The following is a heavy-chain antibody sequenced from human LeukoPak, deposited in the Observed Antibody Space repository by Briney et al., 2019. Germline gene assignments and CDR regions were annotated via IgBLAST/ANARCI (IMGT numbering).Heavy chain of an antibody. CDR1: GYTFTSYY. J-gene: IGHJ3*02. CDR2: INPSGGST. D-gene: IGHD3-9*01. V-gene: IGHV1-46*01. Sequence: ASVKVSCKASGYTFTSYYMHWVRQAPGQGLEWMGIINPSGGSTSYAQKFQGRVTMTRDTSTSTVYMELSSLRSEDTAVYYCARDAKRPLLRYFDWQGDAFDTWGQGTMVTVSS. CDR3: ARDAKRPLLRYFDWQGDAFDT.